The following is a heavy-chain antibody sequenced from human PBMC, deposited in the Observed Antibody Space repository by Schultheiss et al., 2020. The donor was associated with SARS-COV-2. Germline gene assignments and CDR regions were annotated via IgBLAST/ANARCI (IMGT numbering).Heavy chain of an antibody. Sequence: GGSLRLSCAASGFTFSSYAMGWVRQAPGKGLEWVAFISFDGSKRYYADSVKGQFTISRDNSENTLYLHMNSLRAEDTAVFYSAKDGAYYDSTAYYWASPFDFDFWGQGALVTVAS. D-gene: IGHD3-22*01. J-gene: IGHJ4*02. CDR1: GFTFSSYA. CDR2: ISFDGSKR. CDR3: AKDGAYYDSTAYYWASPFDFDF. V-gene: IGHV3-30*18.